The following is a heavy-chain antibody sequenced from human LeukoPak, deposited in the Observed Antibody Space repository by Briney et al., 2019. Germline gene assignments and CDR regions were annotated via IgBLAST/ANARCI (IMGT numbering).Heavy chain of an antibody. J-gene: IGHJ4*02. CDR1: GFTFSDYT. Sequence: PGGSLRLSCAASGFTFSDYTMNWVRQAPGKGLEWVSYIDLSGSVLYYVDSVKGRFTISRDNAKNSLYLQMNSLRAEDTGVYYCARDHIVVVPAAIETCFDYWGQGTLVTVSS. D-gene: IGHD2-2*01. V-gene: IGHV3-48*04. CDR3: ARDHIVVVPAAIETCFDY. CDR2: IDLSGSVL.